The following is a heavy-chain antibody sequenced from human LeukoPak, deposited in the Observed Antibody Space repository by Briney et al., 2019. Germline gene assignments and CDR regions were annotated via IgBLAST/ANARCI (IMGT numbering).Heavy chain of an antibody. CDR1: GFTFSSYA. J-gene: IGHJ4*02. D-gene: IGHD3-10*01. CDR2: ISGSGGST. V-gene: IGHV3-23*01. CDR3: AKEITYYYGSGSSN. Sequence: GGSLRLSCAASGFTFSSYAMSWVRQAPGKGLEWVSAISGSGGSTYYADSVKGRFAISRDNSKNTLYLQMNSLRAEDTAVYYCAKEITYYYGSGSSNWGQGTLVTVSS.